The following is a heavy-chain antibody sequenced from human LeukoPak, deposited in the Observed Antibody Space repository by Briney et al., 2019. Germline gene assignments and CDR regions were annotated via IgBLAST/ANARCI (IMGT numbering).Heavy chain of an antibody. CDR2: IGAYNSHT. CDR1: GYTFTNYG. Sequence: ASVKVSCKASGYTFTNYGISWVRQAPGQGLEWMGWIGAYNSHTNYAQNFQGRVTMTRDTSTSTAYMEVRSLRSDDTAVYYCARDRRVRGYSAYGADFDYWGQGTLVTVSS. J-gene: IGHJ4*02. V-gene: IGHV1-18*04. D-gene: IGHD5-12*01. CDR3: ARDRRVRGYSAYGADFDY.